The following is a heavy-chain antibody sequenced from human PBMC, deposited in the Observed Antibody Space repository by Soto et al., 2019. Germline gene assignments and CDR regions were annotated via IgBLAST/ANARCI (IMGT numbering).Heavy chain of an antibody. V-gene: IGHV4-39*01. D-gene: IGHD2-15*01. CDR2: IYYSGST. CDR1: GGSISSSSYY. Sequence: QLQLQESGPGLVKPSETLSLTCTVSGGSISSSSYYWGWIRQPPGKGLEWIGSIYYSGSTYYNPSLKSRVTISVDTSKNQFSLKLSSVTAADTAVYYCARHEAGHCSGGSCYSDWFDPWGQGTLVTVSS. CDR3: ARHEAGHCSGGSCYSDWFDP. J-gene: IGHJ5*02.